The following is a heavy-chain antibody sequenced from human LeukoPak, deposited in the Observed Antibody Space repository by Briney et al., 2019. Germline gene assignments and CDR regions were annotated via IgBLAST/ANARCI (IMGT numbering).Heavy chain of an antibody. CDR2: IFPSGGEI. D-gene: IGHD3-22*01. CDR1: GFTFSTFA. J-gene: IGHJ4*02. CDR3: ARDQEVTMIVVIITGMFDY. V-gene: IGHV3-23*01. Sequence: GGSLRLSCAASGFTFSTFAMIWVRQPPGKGLEWVSSIFPSGGEIHYADSVKGRFTISRDNSKNTLYLQMNSLRAEDTAVYYCARDQEVTMIVVIITGMFDYWGQGTLVTVSS.